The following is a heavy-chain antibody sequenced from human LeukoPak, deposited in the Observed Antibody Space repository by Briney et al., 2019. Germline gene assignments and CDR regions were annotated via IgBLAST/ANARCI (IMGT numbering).Heavy chain of an antibody. CDR1: GGSISSYY. CDR3: ARRSDDSSGYYVY. CDR2: IHYSGST. J-gene: IGHJ4*02. Sequence: SETLSLTCTVSGGSISSYYWSWIRQPPGRGLEWIGYIHYSGSTDYNPSLKSRVTISVDMSKNQFSLKLNSVTAADTAVYYCARRSDDSSGYYVYWSQGTLVTVSS. D-gene: IGHD3-22*01. V-gene: IGHV4-59*08.